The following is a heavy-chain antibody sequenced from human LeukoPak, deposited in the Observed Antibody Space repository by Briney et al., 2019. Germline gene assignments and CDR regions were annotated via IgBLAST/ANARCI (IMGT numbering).Heavy chain of an antibody. D-gene: IGHD3-9*01. CDR3: AKGDVLPSYPTFDY. J-gene: IGHJ4*02. CDR1: GFTFSSYG. V-gene: IGHV3-33*06. CDR2: IWYDGSNK. Sequence: PGRSLRLSCAASGFTFSSYGMHWVRQAPGKGLEWVAVIWYDGSNKYYADSVKGRFTISRDNSKNSLYLQMHSLRAEDTAVYYCAKGDVLPSYPTFDYWGQGTLVTVSS.